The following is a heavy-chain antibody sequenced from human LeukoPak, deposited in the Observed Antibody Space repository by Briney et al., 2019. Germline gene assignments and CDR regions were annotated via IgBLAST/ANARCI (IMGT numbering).Heavy chain of an antibody. J-gene: IGHJ4*02. CDR3: ARLGVRDQIYDY. Sequence: SETLSLTCTVSGGSISSYYWGWIRQPPGKGLEWIGSIYYSGSTYYNPSLKSRVTISVDTSKNQFSLKLSSVTAADTAVYYCARLGVRDQIYDYWGQGTLVTVSS. D-gene: IGHD3-10*01. CDR1: GGSISSYY. CDR2: IYYSGST. V-gene: IGHV4-39*01.